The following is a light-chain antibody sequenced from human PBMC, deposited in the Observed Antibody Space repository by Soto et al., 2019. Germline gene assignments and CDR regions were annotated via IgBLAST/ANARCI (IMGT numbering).Light chain of an antibody. V-gene: IGKV1-9*01. CDR1: QGVSSY. J-gene: IGKJ3*01. CDR2: AAS. CDR3: QQLKSFPFT. Sequence: DIQLTQSPSFLSASVGDRVTITCRASQGVSSYLAWYQQKPGKAPKLLIFAASTLQSGVPSRFSGGGSGTEFTLTISSLQPEDFAAYYCQQLKSFPFTFGPGTKVDIK.